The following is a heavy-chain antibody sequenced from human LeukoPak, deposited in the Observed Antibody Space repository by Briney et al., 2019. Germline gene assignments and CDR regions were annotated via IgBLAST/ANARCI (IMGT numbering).Heavy chain of an antibody. D-gene: IGHD2-2*02. CDR3: AKTQAIVVVPAAIDY. J-gene: IGHJ4*02. CDR1: GFTFSSYA. CDR2: ISGSGGST. V-gene: IGHV3-23*01. Sequence: GSLRLSCAASGFTFSSYAMSWVRQAPGKGLEWVSAISGSGGSTYYADSVKGRFTISRDNSKNTLYLQMNSLRAEDTAVYYCAKTQAIVVVPAAIDYWGQGTLVTVSS.